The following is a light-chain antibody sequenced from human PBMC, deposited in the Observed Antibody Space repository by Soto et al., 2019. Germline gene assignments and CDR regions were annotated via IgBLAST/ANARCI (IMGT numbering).Light chain of an antibody. J-gene: IGKJ2*01. Sequence: DVQMTQSPSSLCASAGERVTITSRASRTMGGYLNRDQQKPGKAPRLLIYAPSSLQSGVPSRFSGSGSGTDFTLTISSLQPEDFATYYCQQSYSTPYTFGQGTKLEIK. CDR1: RTMGGY. CDR3: QQSYSTPYT. CDR2: APS. V-gene: IGKV1-39*01.